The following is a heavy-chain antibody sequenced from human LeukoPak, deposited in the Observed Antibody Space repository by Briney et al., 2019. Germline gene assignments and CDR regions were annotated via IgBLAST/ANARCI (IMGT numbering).Heavy chain of an antibody. CDR2: ISSSSSDI. Sequence: GGSLRLSCAAAGFTFCRYRMKRVRQAPGKEKKWVSCISSSSSDIDYADSVKGRFTISRDNAKNSLYLQMNSLRPEDTAVYYCAKDDGYSDYDKTEFDHWGQGTLVTVSS. V-gene: IGHV3-21*01. CDR3: AKDDGYSDYDKTEFDH. D-gene: IGHD5-12*01. J-gene: IGHJ4*02. CDR1: GFTFCRYR.